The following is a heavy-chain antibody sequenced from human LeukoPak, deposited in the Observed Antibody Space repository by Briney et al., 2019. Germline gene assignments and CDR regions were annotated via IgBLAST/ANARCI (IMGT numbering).Heavy chain of an antibody. D-gene: IGHD6-13*01. V-gene: IGHV3-23*01. CDR1: GFTFSSYE. CDR2: ISASGGST. J-gene: IGHJ4*02. Sequence: GESLRLSCAASGFTFSSYEMNWVRQAPGKGLEWVSDISASGGSTYYADSVKGRFTVSRDNSKNTVYLQMSSLRADDTALYYCAKGPRQQLVTRFDNWGQGTLVTVSS. CDR3: AKGPRQQLVTRFDN.